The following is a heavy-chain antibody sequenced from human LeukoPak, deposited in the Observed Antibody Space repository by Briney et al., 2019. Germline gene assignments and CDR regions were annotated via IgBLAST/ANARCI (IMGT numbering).Heavy chain of an antibody. J-gene: IGHJ6*02. CDR2: IYYSGST. D-gene: IGHD6-13*01. CDR1: GGSISSYY. V-gene: IGHV4-59*08. CDR3: ARHLAAASYYYYGMDV. Sequence: PSETLSLTCTVSGGSISSYYWSWIRQPPGKGLEWIGYIYYSGSTNYNPSLKSRVTISVNTSKNQFSLKLSSVTAADTAVYYCARHLAAASYYYYGMDVWGQGTTVTVSS.